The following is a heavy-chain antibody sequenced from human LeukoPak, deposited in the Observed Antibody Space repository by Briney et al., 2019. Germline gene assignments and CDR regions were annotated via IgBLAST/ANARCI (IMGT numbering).Heavy chain of an antibody. V-gene: IGHV4-4*02. CDR2: IYLYGTA. CDR3: ARIGLIAAAAKAFDI. D-gene: IGHD6-13*01. J-gene: IGHJ3*02. Sequence: PSETLSLTCAVSAGSISSSNWWSWVRQSPVKGLEWIGEIYLYGTANYNPSLKSRVTISVDTSKNQFSLKLSSVTAADTAVYYCARIGLIAAAAKAFDIWGQGTMVTVSS. CDR1: AGSISSSNW.